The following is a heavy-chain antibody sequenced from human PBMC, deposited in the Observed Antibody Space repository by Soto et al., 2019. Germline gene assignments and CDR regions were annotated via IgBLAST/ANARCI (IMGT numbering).Heavy chain of an antibody. CDR3: ATAGMGLTLYYYYRGMDV. Sequence: EVQLVESGGGLVQPGGSLRLSCAASGFTVSTNYMTWVRQAPGKGLEWVSVMFYGGSTYYAASVKGRFTISRDDSKNTLYLQMNSLRAEDTAVYYYATAGMGLTLYYYYRGMDVWGQGTTVTVSS. D-gene: IGHD1-26*01. J-gene: IGHJ6*02. V-gene: IGHV3-66*01. CDR1: GFTVSTNY. CDR2: MFYGGST.